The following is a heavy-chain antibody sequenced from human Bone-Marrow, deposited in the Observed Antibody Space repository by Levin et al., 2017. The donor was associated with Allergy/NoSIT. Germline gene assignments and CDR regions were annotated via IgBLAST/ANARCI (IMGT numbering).Heavy chain of an antibody. CDR1: GFTFSSYG. D-gene: IGHD4-17*01. Sequence: GESLKISCAASGFTFSSYGMHWVRQAPGKGLEWVAVIWYDGSNKYYADSVKGRFTISRDNSKNTLYLQMNSLRAEDTAVYYCARDGGEAGATTVTTYYYYDGMDVWGQGTTVTVSS. J-gene: IGHJ6*02. CDR3: ARDGGEAGATTVTTYYYYDGMDV. V-gene: IGHV3-33*01. CDR2: IWYDGSNK.